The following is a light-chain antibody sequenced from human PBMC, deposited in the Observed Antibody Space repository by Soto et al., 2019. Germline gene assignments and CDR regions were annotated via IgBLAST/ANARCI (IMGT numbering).Light chain of an antibody. V-gene: IGKV1-39*01. CDR3: QQSYSTPYT. J-gene: IGKJ2*01. CDR2: AAS. Sequence: DIQMTQSPSSLSASVGDRVTITCRASQSISSYLNWYQQKPGKAPKLLIYAASSLQSGVPSRFSGSGSGTDFPLTILSLQPEDFATYYCQQSYSTPYTFGQGTKLEIK. CDR1: QSISSY.